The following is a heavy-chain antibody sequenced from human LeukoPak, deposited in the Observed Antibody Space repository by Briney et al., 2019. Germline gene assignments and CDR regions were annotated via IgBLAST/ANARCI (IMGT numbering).Heavy chain of an antibody. CDR2: IIPILGIA. D-gene: IGHD2-2*01. CDR1: GGTFSSYT. J-gene: IGHJ3*02. V-gene: IGHV1-69*04. Sequence: GASVKVSCKASGGTFSSYTISWVRQAPGQGLEWMGRIIPILGIANYAQKFQGRVTITADKSTSTAYMELSSLRSEDTAVYYCARDWDCSSTRCSGYAFDIWGQGTMVTVSS. CDR3: ARDWDCSSTRCSGYAFDI.